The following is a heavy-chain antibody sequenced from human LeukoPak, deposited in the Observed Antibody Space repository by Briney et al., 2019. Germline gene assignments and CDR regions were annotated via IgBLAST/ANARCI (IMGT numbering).Heavy chain of an antibody. D-gene: IGHD3-3*01. J-gene: IGHJ5*02. V-gene: IGHV1-69*13. Sequence: ASVKVSCKVSGGTFSSYAISWVRQAPGQGLEWMGGIIPIFGTANYAQKFQGRVTITADESTSTAYMELSSLRSEDTAVYYCARESGYETYNWFDPWGQGTLVTVSS. CDR3: ARESGYETYNWFDP. CDR2: IIPIFGTA. CDR1: GGTFSSYA.